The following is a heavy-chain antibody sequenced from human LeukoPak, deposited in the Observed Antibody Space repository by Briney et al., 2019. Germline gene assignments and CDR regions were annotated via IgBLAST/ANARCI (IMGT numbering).Heavy chain of an antibody. D-gene: IGHD1-14*01. V-gene: IGHV4-39*07. CDR3: ARLRKSPEVLRFDY. CDR1: GGSISSSSYY. J-gene: IGHJ4*02. CDR2: IYYSGST. Sequence: PSETLSLTCTVSGGSISSSSYYWGWIRQPPGKGLEWIGSIYYSGSTYYNPSLKSRVTVSVDTSKNQFSLKLSSVTAADTAAYYCARLRKSPEVLRFDYWGQGMLVTVSS.